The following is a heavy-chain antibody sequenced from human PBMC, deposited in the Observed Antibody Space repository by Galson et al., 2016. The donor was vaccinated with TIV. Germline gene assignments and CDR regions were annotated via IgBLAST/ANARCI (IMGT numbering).Heavy chain of an antibody. D-gene: IGHD5-12*01. J-gene: IGHJ4*02. CDR1: GFRFYEFE. CDR3: AKDRGSYEAFDF. V-gene: IGHV3-23*01. CDR2: ISAGATNK. Sequence: SLRLSCAATGFRFYEFEMSWARQAPGKGLEWVSAISAGATNKYYADSVKGRFTVSRDNSDNTLFLHTDRLKVEDTAMYYCAKDRGSYEAFDFWGPGILVTVSS.